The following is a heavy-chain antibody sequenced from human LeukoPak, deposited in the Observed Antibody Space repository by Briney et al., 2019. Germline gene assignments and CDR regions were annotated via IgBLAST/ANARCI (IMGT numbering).Heavy chain of an antibody. CDR3: AREIEVVVAALYYYYYMDV. Sequence: SQTLSLTCAISGDSVSSNSAAWNWIRQSPSRGLEWLGRTYYRSQWYNDYAVSVKSRITINPDTSKNQFSLQLNSVTPEDTAVYYCAREIEVVVAALYYYYYMDVWGKGTTVTVSS. D-gene: IGHD2-15*01. CDR1: GDSVSSNSAA. J-gene: IGHJ6*03. CDR2: TYYRSQWYN. V-gene: IGHV6-1*01.